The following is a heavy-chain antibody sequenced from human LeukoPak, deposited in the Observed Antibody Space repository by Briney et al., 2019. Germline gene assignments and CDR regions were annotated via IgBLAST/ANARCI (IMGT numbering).Heavy chain of an antibody. CDR3: AKGDTGVIRRYYLDS. CDR1: GFTFSNYG. CDR2: TDTSGVIT. J-gene: IGHJ4*02. Sequence: GGSLRLSCAASGFTFSNYGMNWVRQAPGKGLEWVSVTDTSGVITYYTDSVKGRFTISRDNSKNTLNLQMDSLRVEDTAVYYCAKGDTGVIRRYYLDSWGQGTLVTVSS. D-gene: IGHD5-18*01. V-gene: IGHV3-23*05.